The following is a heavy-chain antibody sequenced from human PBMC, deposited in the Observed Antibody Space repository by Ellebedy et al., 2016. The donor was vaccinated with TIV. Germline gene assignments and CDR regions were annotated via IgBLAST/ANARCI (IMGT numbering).Heavy chain of an antibody. CDR2: IKPNSGGT. Sequence: AASVKVSCKASGYTFTAYYMHWVRQAPGQGLEWMGWIKPNSGGTNYAQKLQGRVNMTRDTSITTAYMELSRLRSTDTAVYYCARGEVTLYYYGMDVWGQGTTVTVSS. J-gene: IGHJ6*02. CDR3: ARGEVTLYYYGMDV. CDR1: GYTFTAYY. V-gene: IGHV1-2*02.